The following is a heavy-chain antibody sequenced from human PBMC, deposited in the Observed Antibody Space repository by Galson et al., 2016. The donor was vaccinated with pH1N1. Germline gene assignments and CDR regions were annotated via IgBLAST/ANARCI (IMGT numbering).Heavy chain of an antibody. V-gene: IGHV3-49*03. CDR3: ARAGVEHLVHGGSRLQYTWFDP. J-gene: IGHJ5*02. D-gene: IGHD1/OR15-1a*01. CDR2: IKSQTDGVKI. CDR1: GFTFGDYA. Sequence: SLRLSCATSGFTFGDYAISWFRKAPGKGLEWVGLIKSQTDGVKIEYAASVKGRFIVSRDDSKRIAYLQMNGLQAEATALYYCARAGVEHLVHGGSRLQYTWFDPWGQGTLVTVSS.